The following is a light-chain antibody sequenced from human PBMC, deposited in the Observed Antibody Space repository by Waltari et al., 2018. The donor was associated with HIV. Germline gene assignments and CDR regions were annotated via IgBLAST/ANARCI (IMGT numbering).Light chain of an antibody. V-gene: IGKV3-15*01. CDR2: GAS. J-gene: IGKJ4*01. CDR1: QSVSTN. CDR3: QHYNNWWRT. Sequence: EIVMTQSPATLSVSPGERATLSCRASQSVSTNLAWYQQIPGQAPRLLIYGASTRATGIPARFSGSGSGTEFTLTIGSLQSEDFAVYYCQHYNNWWRTFGGGTKVEIK.